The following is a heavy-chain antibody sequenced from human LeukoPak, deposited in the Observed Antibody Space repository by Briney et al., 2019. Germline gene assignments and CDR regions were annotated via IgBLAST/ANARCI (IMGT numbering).Heavy chain of an antibody. CDR1: GFTFSSYA. V-gene: IGHV3-23*01. CDR2: ISGSGGST. CDR3: AKFTTPTVNEGFDY. J-gene: IGHJ4*02. D-gene: IGHD4-17*01. Sequence: SGGSLRLSCAASGFTFSSYAMSWVRQAPGKGLEWVSAISGSGGSTYYADSVKGRFTISRDNSKNTLYLQMNSLRAEDTAVYYCAKFTTPTVNEGFDYWGQGTLVTVSS.